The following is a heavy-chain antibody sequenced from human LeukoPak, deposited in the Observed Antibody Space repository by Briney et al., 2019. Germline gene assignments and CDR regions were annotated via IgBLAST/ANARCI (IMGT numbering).Heavy chain of an antibody. CDR3: ARVSLLALWY. Sequence: GGCLRLSCVASGFTFSSFEMNWVRQAPGKGLEWVSYISSSGTTIYYADSVKGRFTVSRDNAKNSLYLQMNSLRAEDTAVYYCARVSLLALWYWGQGTVVTVSS. D-gene: IGHD2-15*01. V-gene: IGHV3-48*03. CDR1: GFTFSSFE. J-gene: IGHJ4*02. CDR2: ISSSGTTI.